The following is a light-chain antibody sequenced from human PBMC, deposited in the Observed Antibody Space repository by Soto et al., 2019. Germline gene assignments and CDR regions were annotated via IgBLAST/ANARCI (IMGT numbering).Light chain of an antibody. V-gene: IGKV1-9*01. J-gene: IGKJ5*01. CDR3: QQVNSYQIN. CDR1: QGIRNY. Sequence: DIQLPPSQSFLSASVVYICPITCLASQGIRNYLAWYKQKQGRAPKLMIYIAYTLQSGVTSRFSGSYSGTEFTITITSMQPEDFETYYCQQVNSYQINCGKGKQLEIK. CDR2: IAY.